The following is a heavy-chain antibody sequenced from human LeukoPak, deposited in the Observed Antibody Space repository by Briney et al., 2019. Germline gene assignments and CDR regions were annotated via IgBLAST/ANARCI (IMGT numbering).Heavy chain of an antibody. D-gene: IGHD2-2*01. CDR2: IYYSGST. J-gene: IGHJ4*02. CDR3: ASLCSSTSCYSDY. V-gene: IGHV4-59*01. CDR1: GGSISSYY. Sequence: NASETLSLTCTVSGGSISSYYWSWIRQPPGRGLEWIGYIYYSGSTNYNPSLKSRVTISVDTSKNQFSLKLSSVTAADTAVYYCASLCSSTSCYSDYWSQGTLVTVSS.